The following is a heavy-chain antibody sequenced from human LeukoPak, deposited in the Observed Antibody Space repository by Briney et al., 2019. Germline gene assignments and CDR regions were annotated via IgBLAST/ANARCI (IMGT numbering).Heavy chain of an antibody. CDR2: IYYSGST. V-gene: IGHV4-39*01. CDR3: ARLYSGTRPPDY. D-gene: IGHD3-10*01. J-gene: IGHJ4*02. Sequence: SETLSLTCTVSGGSISCRTYYWGWIRQPPGKGLEWIGSIYYSGSTYYNPSLKSRVTISVDTSKNQFSLKLSSVTAADTAVYYGARLYSGTRPPDYWGQGTLVTVSS. CDR1: GGSISCRTYY.